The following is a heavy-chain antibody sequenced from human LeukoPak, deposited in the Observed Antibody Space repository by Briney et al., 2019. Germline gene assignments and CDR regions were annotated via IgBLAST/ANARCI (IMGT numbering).Heavy chain of an antibody. CDR1: GGSFSGYY. V-gene: IGHV4-34*01. CDR3: ARGTAMVE. J-gene: IGHJ4*02. CDR2: INHSGST. Sequence: KASETLSLTCAVYGGSFSGYYWSWIRQPPGKGLEWIGEINHSGSTNYNLSLKSRVTISVDTSKNQFSLKLSSVTAADTAVYYCARGTAMVEWGQGTLVTVSS. D-gene: IGHD5-18*01.